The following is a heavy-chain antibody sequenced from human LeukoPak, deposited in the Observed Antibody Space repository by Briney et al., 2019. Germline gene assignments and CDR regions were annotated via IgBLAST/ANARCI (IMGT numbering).Heavy chain of an antibody. CDR1: GGSISSYY. D-gene: IGHD6-13*01. J-gene: IGHJ4*02. Sequence: SETLSLTCTVSGGSISSYYWSWIRQPPGKGLEWIGYIYYSGSTKYNPSLMRRGTISVDTSKKKFSLMLSSVTPADTAVYYCARAFRYSSSFDYWGQGTLVTVSS. V-gene: IGHV4-59*01. CDR2: IYYSGST. CDR3: ARAFRYSSSFDY.